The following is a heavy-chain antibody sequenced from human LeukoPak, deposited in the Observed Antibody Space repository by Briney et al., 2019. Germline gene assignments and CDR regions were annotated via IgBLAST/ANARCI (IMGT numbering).Heavy chain of an antibody. CDR3: AKGGREDITTGFDY. CDR2: ISGSGGST. J-gene: IGHJ4*02. V-gene: IGHV3-23*01. CDR1: GFTFSSYA. Sequence: GGSLRLSCAASGFTFSSYAMSWVRQAPGKGLEWVSAISGSGGSTYYADSVKGRFTISRDNSKNSLYLQMNSLRAEDTALYYCAKGGREDITTGFDYWGQGTLVTVSS. D-gene: IGHD1-20*01.